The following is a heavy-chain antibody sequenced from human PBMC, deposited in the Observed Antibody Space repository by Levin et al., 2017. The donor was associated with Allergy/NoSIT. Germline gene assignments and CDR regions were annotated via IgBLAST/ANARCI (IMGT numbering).Heavy chain of an antibody. CDR3: ARSTVTTAYYYDYGMDV. D-gene: IGHD4-17*01. Sequence: GESLKISCAASGFTFSDYYMSWIRQAPGKGLEWVSYISSSGSTIYYADSVKGRFTISRDNAKNSLYLQMNSLRAEDTAVYYCARSTVTTAYYYDYGMDVWGQGTTVTVSS. CDR1: GFTFSDYY. J-gene: IGHJ6*02. V-gene: IGHV3-11*01. CDR2: ISSSGSTI.